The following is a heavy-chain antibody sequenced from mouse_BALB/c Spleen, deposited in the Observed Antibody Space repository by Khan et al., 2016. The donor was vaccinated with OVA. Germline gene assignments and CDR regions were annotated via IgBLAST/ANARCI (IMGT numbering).Heavy chain of an antibody. CDR2: IDPANDNT. CDR1: GFNIKDTY. D-gene: IGHD2-14*01. J-gene: IGHJ3*01. V-gene: IGHV14-3*02. CDR3: ASLYYRSAWFAY. Sequence: EVQLQESGAELVKPGASVKLSCTASGFNIKDTYIHWVKQRPEQGLEWIGRIDPANDNTKYDPKFQGTATITADTSSNTAYLQLSSLTSEDTAVYYCASLYYRSAWFAYWGQGTLVTVSA.